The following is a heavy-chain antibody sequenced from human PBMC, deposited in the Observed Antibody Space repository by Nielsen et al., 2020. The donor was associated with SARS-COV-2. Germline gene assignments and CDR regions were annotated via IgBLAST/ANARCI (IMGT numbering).Heavy chain of an antibody. V-gene: IGHV3-30*04. CDR1: GFTFSRYT. CDR3: ARGVETDAVMVEH. Sequence: GESLKISCVGSGFTFSRYTMHWVRQASGKGLEWVPAISYDGSHKYYADSVRGRFTISRDNSKDTLFLQMNGLRRDDTSVYYCARGVETDAVMVEHWGQGNLVAVSS. J-gene: IGHJ4*02. CDR2: ISYDGSHK. D-gene: IGHD5-18*01.